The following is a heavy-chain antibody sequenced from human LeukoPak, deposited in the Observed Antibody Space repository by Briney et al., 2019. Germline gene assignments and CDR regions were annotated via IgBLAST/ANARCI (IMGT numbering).Heavy chain of an antibody. CDR1: GYRFTGYY. CDR2: MNPKSGAT. V-gene: IGHV1-2*02. D-gene: IGHD2-15*01. J-gene: IGHJ6*03. CDR3: ARDYICSGGSCYYYYMDV. Sequence: GASVKVSCKTSGYRFTGYYLHWVRQAPGQGLEWMGWMNPKSGATDYARKFQGRVTMTRDTSISTAYMELSRLRSDDTAVYYCARDYICSGGSCYYYYMDVWGKGTTVTVSS.